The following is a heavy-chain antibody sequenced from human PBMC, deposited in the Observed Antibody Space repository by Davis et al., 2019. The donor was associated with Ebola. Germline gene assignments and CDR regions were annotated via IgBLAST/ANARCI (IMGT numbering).Heavy chain of an antibody. J-gene: IGHJ6*02. CDR2: IYYSGST. Sequence: MPSETLSLTCTVSGGSISSGGYYWSWIRQPPGKGLEWIGSIYYSGSTYYNPSLKSRVTISVDKSKNQFSLKLTSVTAADTAVYYCARYIVATVGSGWYYYGMDVWGQGTTVTVSS. CDR1: GGSISSGGYY. V-gene: IGHV4-39*07. D-gene: IGHD5-12*01. CDR3: ARYIVATVGSGWYYYGMDV.